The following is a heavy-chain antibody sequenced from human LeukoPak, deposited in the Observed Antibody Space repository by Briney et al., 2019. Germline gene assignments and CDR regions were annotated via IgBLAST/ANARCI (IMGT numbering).Heavy chain of an antibody. V-gene: IGHV4-31*03. CDR1: GGSISSGGYY. J-gene: IGHJ4*02. CDR2: IYYSGST. Sequence: SQTLSLTCTVSGGSISSGGYYWSWIRQHPGKGLEWIGYIYYSGSTYYNPSLKSRVTISVDTSKNQFSLKLSSVTAADTAVYYCARGRIAAAYRALATDFDYWGQGTLVTVSS. D-gene: IGHD6-13*01. CDR3: ARGRIAAAYRALATDFDY.